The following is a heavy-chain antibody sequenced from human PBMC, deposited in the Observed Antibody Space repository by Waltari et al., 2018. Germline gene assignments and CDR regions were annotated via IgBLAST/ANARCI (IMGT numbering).Heavy chain of an antibody. CDR3: ARKYCSSTSCYAPSFDY. D-gene: IGHD2-2*01. V-gene: IGHV4-4*02. CDR1: GGSICSSNW. J-gene: IGHJ4*02. CDR2: IYHGGST. Sequence: QVQLQESGPGLVKPSGTLSLTCAVSGGSICSSNWWGWVRQPPGKGLKWIGEIYHGGSTNYNPSLKSRVTISVDKSRNQFSLKLSSVTAADTAVYYCARKYCSSTSCYAPSFDYWGQGTLVNVSS.